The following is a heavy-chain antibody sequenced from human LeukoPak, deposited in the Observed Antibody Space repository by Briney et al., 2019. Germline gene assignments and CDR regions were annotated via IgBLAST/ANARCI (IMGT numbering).Heavy chain of an antibody. CDR1: GFTVRSNY. J-gene: IGHJ4*02. Sequence: GGSLRLSCAASGFTVRSNYMSWVRQAPGKGLEWVSAISGSGGSTYYADSVKGRFTISRDNSKNTLYLQMNSLRAEDTAVYYCAKDIPIVGAPDYWGQGTLVTVSS. CDR2: ISGSGGST. D-gene: IGHD1-26*01. V-gene: IGHV3-23*01. CDR3: AKDIPIVGAPDY.